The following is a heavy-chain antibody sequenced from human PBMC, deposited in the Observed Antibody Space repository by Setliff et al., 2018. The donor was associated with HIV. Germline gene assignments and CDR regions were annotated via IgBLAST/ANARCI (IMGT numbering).Heavy chain of an antibody. CDR1: GGSFSSYY. CDR2: FNHSGST. V-gene: IGHV4-34*01. CDR3: ARVPGYSSGTSYMDV. Sequence: SETLSLTCAVYGGSFSSYYWSWIRQPPGKGLEWIGEFNHSGSTNYNPSLKSRVTISVDTSKNQFSLKLRSVTAADRAVYYCARVPGYSSGTSYMDVWGKGTTVTVSS. D-gene: IGHD6-19*01. J-gene: IGHJ6*03.